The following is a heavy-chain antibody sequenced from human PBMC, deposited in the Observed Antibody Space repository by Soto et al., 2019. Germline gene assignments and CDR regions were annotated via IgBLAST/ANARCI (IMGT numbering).Heavy chain of an antibody. CDR1: GGTFSSYA. CDR3: ARGSGITMVRGVTNWFDH. Sequence: QVQLVQSGAEVKKPGSSVKVSCKASGGTFSSYAISWVRQAPGQGLEWMGGIIPIFGTANYAQKFQGRVTITADESTSTAYMELSSLRSEDTAVYYCARGSGITMVRGVTNWFDHWGQGTLVTVSS. D-gene: IGHD3-10*01. J-gene: IGHJ5*02. CDR2: IIPIFGTA. V-gene: IGHV1-69*01.